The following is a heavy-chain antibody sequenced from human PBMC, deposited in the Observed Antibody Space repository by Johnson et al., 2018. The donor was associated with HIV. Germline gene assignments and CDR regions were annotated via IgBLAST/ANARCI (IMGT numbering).Heavy chain of an antibody. CDR1: GFTFSYYS. J-gene: IGHJ3*02. Sequence: QVQLVESGGGVVQPGTSLILSCAASGFTFSYYSMHWVRQAPGKGLEWVALTSYDESDKFYADSVQGRFIISSDNPRNTLYLQMNSLRAEDTAVYYCAREREDYGLDIWGQGTMVTVSS. D-gene: IGHD4/OR15-4a*01. CDR3: AREREDYGLDI. V-gene: IGHV3-30*04. CDR2: TSYDESDK.